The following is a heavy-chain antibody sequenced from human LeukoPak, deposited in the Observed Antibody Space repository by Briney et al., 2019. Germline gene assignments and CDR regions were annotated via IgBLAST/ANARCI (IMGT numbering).Heavy chain of an antibody. D-gene: IGHD6-6*01. J-gene: IGHJ5*02. CDR1: GFTFSSYH. Sequence: GGSLRLSCEVSGFTFSSYHMNWVRQAPGKGLVWVSRINSDGTNTNYADSVKGRFTISRDNAKNTLYLQMNSLRAEDTAVYYCARSYSSSSEGDWFDPWGQGTLVTVSS. CDR3: ARSYSSSSEGDWFDP. CDR2: INSDGTNT. V-gene: IGHV3-74*01.